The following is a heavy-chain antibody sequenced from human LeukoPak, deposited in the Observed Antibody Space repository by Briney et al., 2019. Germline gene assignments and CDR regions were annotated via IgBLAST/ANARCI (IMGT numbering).Heavy chain of an antibody. CDR3: ARGYPSTLYKADYVHPYYLDY. J-gene: IGHJ4*02. D-gene: IGHD4-17*01. V-gene: IGHV1-69*06. CDR1: GGTFSSYI. Sequence: SVTVSCKASGGTFSSYIIKWVRQAPGQGLEWMGGIIPMFGTTIYAQKFQGRVTITADKSTSTAYMELSSLRSEDTAVYYCARGYPSTLYKADYVHPYYLDYWGQGTLVTVSS. CDR2: IIPMFGTT.